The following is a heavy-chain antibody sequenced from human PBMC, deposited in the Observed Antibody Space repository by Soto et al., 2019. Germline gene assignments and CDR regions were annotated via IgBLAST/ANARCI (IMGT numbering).Heavy chain of an antibody. D-gene: IGHD3-22*01. J-gene: IGHJ4*02. Sequence: LRLSCVASGFAVSNNFMSWVRQAPGKGLEWVSVIYGGDDIYYTDSVKGRFTISRDDSKNTLYLQMNSLRAEDTAVYYCARRGYEYESSGYYPLFDYWGQGSLVTVSS. CDR2: IYGGDDI. CDR1: GFAVSNNF. V-gene: IGHV3-53*01. CDR3: ARRGYEYESSGYYPLFDY.